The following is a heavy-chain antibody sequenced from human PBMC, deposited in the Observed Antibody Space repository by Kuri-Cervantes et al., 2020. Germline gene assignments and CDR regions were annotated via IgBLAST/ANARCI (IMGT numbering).Heavy chain of an antibody. V-gene: IGHV4-61*01. J-gene: IGHJ5*02. CDR3: ARGKRFRSSSGWLDP. Sequence: SETLSLTCTVSGGSVSSGSYYWSWIRQPPGKGLEWIGYIYYSGSTNYNPSLKSRVTISIDTSKNQFSLKLSSVTAADTAVYYCARGKRFRSSSGWLDPWGQGTLVTVSS. CDR1: GGSVSSGSYY. D-gene: IGHD6-6*01. CDR2: IYYSGST.